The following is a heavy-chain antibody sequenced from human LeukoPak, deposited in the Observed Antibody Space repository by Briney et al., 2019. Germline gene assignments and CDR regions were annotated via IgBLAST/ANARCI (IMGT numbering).Heavy chain of an antibody. CDR1: GFTFSSYA. CDR2: ISSNGGST. V-gene: IGHV3-64*01. CDR3: ARILWFGELYLYYFDY. J-gene: IGHJ4*02. D-gene: IGHD3-10*01. Sequence: GGSLRLSCAASGFTFSSYAMHWVRQAPGKGLEYVSAISSNGGSTYYANSVKGRFTISRDNSKNTLYLQMGSLRAEDMAVYYCARILWFGELYLYYFDYWGQGTLVTVSS.